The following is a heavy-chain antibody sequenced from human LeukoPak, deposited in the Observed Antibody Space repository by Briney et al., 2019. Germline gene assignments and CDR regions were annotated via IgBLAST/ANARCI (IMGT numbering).Heavy chain of an antibody. CDR1: GFTFSDYY. J-gene: IGHJ4*02. V-gene: IGHV3-11*04. CDR2: ISSSGSTI. Sequence: GGSLRLSCAASGFTFSDYYMSWIRQAPGKGLEWVSYISSSGSTIYYADSVKGRFTISRDNARNSLHLQMNSLRAEDTAVYYCAEDIQGYAIAAAVNYWGQGTLVTVSS. D-gene: IGHD6-13*01. CDR3: AEDIQGYAIAAAVNY.